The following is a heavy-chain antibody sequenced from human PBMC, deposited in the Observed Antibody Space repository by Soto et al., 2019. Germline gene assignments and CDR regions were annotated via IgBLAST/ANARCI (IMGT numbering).Heavy chain of an antibody. D-gene: IGHD6-13*01. CDR3: ARRAYSTEDLDY. V-gene: IGHV5-51*01. CDR1: GYTFTSYW. Sequence: PGESLKISCEGSGYTFTSYWIAWVRQMPGKGLEWMGIIFPGDSDTRYNPYFQGQVTISADKSIRTAYLQWSSLKASDTALYYCARRAYSTEDLDYWGQGTPVTVSS. CDR2: IFPGDSDT. J-gene: IGHJ4*02.